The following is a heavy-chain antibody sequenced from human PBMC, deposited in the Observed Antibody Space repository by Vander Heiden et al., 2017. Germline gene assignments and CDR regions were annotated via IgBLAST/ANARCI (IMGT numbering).Heavy chain of an antibody. J-gene: IGHJ6*02. CDR3: TRRKIQLGTYYYYGMDV. CDR2: IRSKAYGGTT. V-gene: IGHV3-49*03. CDR1: GFTVGDYA. D-gene: IGHD5-18*01. Sequence: VQLVESGGGLVQPGRSLTLCCTASGFTVGDYAMSWFRQASWKGLEWVGFIRSKAYGGTTEYAASVKGRFTISRDDSKSIAYLQMNSLKTEDTAVYYCTRRKIQLGTYYYYGMDVWGQGTTVTVSS.